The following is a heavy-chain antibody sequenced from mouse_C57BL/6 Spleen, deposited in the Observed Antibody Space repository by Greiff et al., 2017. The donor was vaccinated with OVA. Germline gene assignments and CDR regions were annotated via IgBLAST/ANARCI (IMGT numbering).Heavy chain of an antibody. Sequence: VKLMESGAELVRPGASVTLSCKASGYTFTDYEMHWVKQTPVHGLEWIGAIDPETGGTAYNQKFKGKAILTADKSSSTAYMELRSLTSEDSAVYYCTKGRTETAQATDYWGQGTTLTVSS. CDR2: IDPETGGT. CDR1: GYTFTDYE. J-gene: IGHJ2*01. CDR3: TKGRTETAQATDY. V-gene: IGHV1-15*01. D-gene: IGHD3-2*02.